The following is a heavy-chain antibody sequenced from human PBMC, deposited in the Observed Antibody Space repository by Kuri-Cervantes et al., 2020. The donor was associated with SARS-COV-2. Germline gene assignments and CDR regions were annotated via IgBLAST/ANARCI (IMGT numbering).Heavy chain of an antibody. V-gene: IGHV3-30-3*01. CDR1: GFTISSYA. Sequence: GASQKTSCAASGFTISSYAMHWVRQAPGKGLEWVVVISYDGSNKYYADSVKGRFTITSDGSKNTLYLQMNSLRAEDTAVYYCASELGGDFDYWGQGTLVTVSS. D-gene: IGHD2-21*01. J-gene: IGHJ4*02. CDR2: ISYDGSNK. CDR3: ASELGGDFDY.